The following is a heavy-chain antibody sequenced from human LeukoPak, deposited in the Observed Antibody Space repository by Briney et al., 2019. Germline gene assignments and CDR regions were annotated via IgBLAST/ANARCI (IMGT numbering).Heavy chain of an antibody. CDR1: GYTFTSYG. V-gene: IGHV1-69*13. CDR2: IIPIVGTA. D-gene: IGHD3-10*01. J-gene: IGHJ4*02. Sequence: SVKVSCKASGYTFTSYGISWVRQAPGQGLEWMGGIIPIVGTANYAQKFQGRVTITADESTSTAYMELSSLRSEDTAVYYCARGFGELFSCDYWGQGTLVTVSS. CDR3: ARGFGELFSCDY.